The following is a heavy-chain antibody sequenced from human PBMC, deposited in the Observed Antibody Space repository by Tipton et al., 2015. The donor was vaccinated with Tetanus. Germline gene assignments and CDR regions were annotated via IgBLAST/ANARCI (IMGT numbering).Heavy chain of an antibody. CDR2: IYQTDST. D-gene: IGHD3-3*01. CDR3: ARIYDYWSGYFDF. CDR1: GGLITTGGYS. V-gene: IGHV4-30-2*01. Sequence: TLSLTCAVSGGLITTGGYSWGWIRQTPRQGLEWIGYIYQTDSTYYNPSLRSRLTISISRSKNQFSLKLTSVTAADTAVYYCARIYDYWSGYFDFWGQGTPVTVSP. J-gene: IGHJ4*02.